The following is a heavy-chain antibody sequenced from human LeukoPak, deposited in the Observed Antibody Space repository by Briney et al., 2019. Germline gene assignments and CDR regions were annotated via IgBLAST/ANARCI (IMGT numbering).Heavy chain of an antibody. V-gene: IGHV1-69*05. CDR1: GGTFSSYA. J-gene: IGHJ4*02. Sequence: SVKVSCKASGGTFSSYAISWVRQAPGQGLEWMGGIIPMFGTANYAQKFQGRVTITTDESTSTAYMELSSLRSEDTAVYYCASYDYGDYGPDYWGQGTLVTVSS. CDR3: ASYDYGDYGPDY. D-gene: IGHD4-17*01. CDR2: IIPMFGTA.